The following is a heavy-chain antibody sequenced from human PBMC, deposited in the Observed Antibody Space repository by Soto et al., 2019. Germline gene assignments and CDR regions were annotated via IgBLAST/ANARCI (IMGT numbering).Heavy chain of an antibody. D-gene: IGHD4-17*01. J-gene: IGHJ4*02. CDR3: ARDLASTTIPNY. CDR1: GFTFSSYW. Sequence: EVQLVESGGGLVQPGGSLRLSCAASGFTFSSYWMSWVRQAPGKGLEWVANIKQDGSEKYYVDSVKGRFTISRDNAKNSLSLQMHSLRDEDTAVYYCARDLASTTIPNYWGQGTLVTVSS. V-gene: IGHV3-7*04. CDR2: IKQDGSEK.